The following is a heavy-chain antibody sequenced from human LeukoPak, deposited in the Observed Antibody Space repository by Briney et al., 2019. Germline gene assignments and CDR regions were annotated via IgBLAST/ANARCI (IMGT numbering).Heavy chain of an antibody. CDR3: ARDLGDPYGAILFDY. Sequence: ASVKVSCKASGYTFTSYDINWVRQATGQGLEWMGWMNPNSGNTGYAQKFQGRVTITRNTSISTAYMELSSLRSEDTAVYYCARDLGDPYGAILFDYWGQGTLVTVSS. CDR2: MNPNSGNT. V-gene: IGHV1-8*03. CDR1: GYTFTSYD. J-gene: IGHJ4*02. D-gene: IGHD4/OR15-4a*01.